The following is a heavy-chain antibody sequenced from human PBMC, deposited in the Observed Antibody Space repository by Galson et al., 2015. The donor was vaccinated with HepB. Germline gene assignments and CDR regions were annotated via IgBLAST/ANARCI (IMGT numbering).Heavy chain of an antibody. V-gene: IGHV1-69*13. J-gene: IGHJ6*04. CDR3: ARGGFYDSSGLRYYYGLDV. D-gene: IGHD3-22*01. Sequence: SVKVSCKASGGTFNNYAFTWVRQAPGQGLEWMGGIIPIFGTANYAQKFQGRVTITADDSTSTAYMELSSLRSEDTALYYCARGGFYDSSGLRYYYGLDVWAKGPTFTVSS. CDR2: IIPIFGTA. CDR1: GGTFNNYA.